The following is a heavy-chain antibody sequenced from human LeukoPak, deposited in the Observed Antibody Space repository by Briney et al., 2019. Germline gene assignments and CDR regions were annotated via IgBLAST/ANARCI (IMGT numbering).Heavy chain of an antibody. CDR3: ASKAVAGTGAFDI. J-gene: IGHJ3*02. CDR1: GFTFSTYS. Sequence: GGSLRLSCAASGFTFSTYSMNWVRQAPGKGLEWVSYISSSSSTIYYADSVKGRFTISRDNAKNSLYLQMNSLRAEDTAVYYCASKAVAGTGAFDIWGQGTMVTVSS. V-gene: IGHV3-48*01. D-gene: IGHD6-19*01. CDR2: ISSSSSTI.